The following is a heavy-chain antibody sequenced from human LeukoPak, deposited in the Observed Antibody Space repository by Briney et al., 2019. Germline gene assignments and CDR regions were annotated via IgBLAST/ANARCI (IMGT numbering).Heavy chain of an antibody. CDR1: GGSFSGYY. CDR2: IYSGGST. Sequence: ETLSLTCAVYGGSFSGYYWSWVRQAPGKGLEWVSVIYSGGSTYYADSVKGRFTISRDNSKNTLYLQMNSLRAEDTAVYYCARDPSIAVAGRDYWGQGTLVTVSS. V-gene: IGHV3-66*01. D-gene: IGHD6-19*01. J-gene: IGHJ4*02. CDR3: ARDPSIAVAGRDY.